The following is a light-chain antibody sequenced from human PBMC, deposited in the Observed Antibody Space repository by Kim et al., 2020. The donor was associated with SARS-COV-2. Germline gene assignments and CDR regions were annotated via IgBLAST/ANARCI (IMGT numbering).Light chain of an antibody. CDR1: SSNIGSNT. J-gene: IGLJ2*01. Sequence: ELTQPPSASGTPGQRVTISCSGSSSNIGSNTVNWYQQLPGTAPKLLIYSNNQRPSGVPDRFSGSKAGTSASLAISGLQSEDEADYYCAAWDDSLNGVVFGGGAQLTVL. CDR3: AAWDDSLNGVV. CDR2: SNN. V-gene: IGLV1-44*01.